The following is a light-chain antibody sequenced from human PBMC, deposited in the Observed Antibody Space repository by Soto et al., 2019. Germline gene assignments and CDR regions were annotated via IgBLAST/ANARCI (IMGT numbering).Light chain of an antibody. J-gene: IGLJ1*01. CDR3: SSCTGSNTLV. CDR1: SSDVGDYDC. CDR2: DVY. Sequence: QSVLTQPASVSGSPGQSITISCTGSSSDVGDYDCVCWSQEHPGKAPKLIIYDVYNRPSGVSNRFSGSKSGNTASLTISGLLIEDEADYYCSSCTGSNTLVFGTGTKLTVL. V-gene: IGLV2-14*03.